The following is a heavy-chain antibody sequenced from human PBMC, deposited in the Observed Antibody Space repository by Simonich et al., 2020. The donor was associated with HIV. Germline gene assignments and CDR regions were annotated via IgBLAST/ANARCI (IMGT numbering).Heavy chain of an antibody. V-gene: IGHV4-34*01. CDR2: IDDSGRP. D-gene: IGHD5-12*01. J-gene: IGHJ3*02. CDR3: ARHSGYADAFDI. Sequence: QVQLQQWGAGLLKPSETLSLTCAVYGGSSSGYYWSWIRQPPGKGREWIGDIDDSGRPNHSPSLKGRVTVSLDTSKNQFSLKLSSVTAADTAVYYCARHSGYADAFDIWGQGTMITVSS. CDR1: GGSSSGYY.